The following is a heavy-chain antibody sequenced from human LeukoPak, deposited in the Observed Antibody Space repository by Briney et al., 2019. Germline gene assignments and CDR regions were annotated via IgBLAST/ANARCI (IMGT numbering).Heavy chain of an antibody. Sequence: PGGSLRLSCAASGFTVSSNYMTWVRQAPGKRLEWVSVIYGGGITSYADSVKGRFTTSRDNSKNTLYLRMNSLRAEDTALYYCARNGTAAAYDAFDIWGQGTMVTVSS. J-gene: IGHJ3*02. D-gene: IGHD6-25*01. CDR1: GFTVSSNY. CDR3: ARNGTAAAYDAFDI. CDR2: IYGGGIT. V-gene: IGHV3-53*01.